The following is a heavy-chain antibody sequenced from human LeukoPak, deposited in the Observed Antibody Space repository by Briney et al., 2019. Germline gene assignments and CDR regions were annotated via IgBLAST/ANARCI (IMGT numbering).Heavy chain of an antibody. D-gene: IGHD3/OR15-3a*01. Sequence: GGSRRLSCAVSGFSVSYYYMNWVRQAPGRGLEWVSLIRGSGETSYADSVKGRFTISRDDSKNTVYLQMNSLRVEDTAEYFCARDRAATQDWVEFDPWGQGTLVTVSS. V-gene: IGHV3-66*03. CDR1: GFSVSYYY. CDR2: IRGSGET. CDR3: ARDRAATQDWVEFDP. J-gene: IGHJ5*02.